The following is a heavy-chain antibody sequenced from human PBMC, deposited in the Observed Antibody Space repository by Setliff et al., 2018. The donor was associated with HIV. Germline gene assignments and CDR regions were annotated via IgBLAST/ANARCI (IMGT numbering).Heavy chain of an antibody. Sequence: ASVKVSCKASGYTFSRYYMHWVRQAPGQGLEWMGIINPSGGGTSYAQKFQGRVTMTRDTSTSTVYMELSSLRSEDTAVYYCARVRYYYDSSGYYRYYFDYWGQGTLVTVSS. CDR1: GYTFSRYY. V-gene: IGHV1-46*01. D-gene: IGHD3-22*01. CDR2: INPSGGGT. CDR3: ARVRYYYDSSGYYRYYFDY. J-gene: IGHJ4*02.